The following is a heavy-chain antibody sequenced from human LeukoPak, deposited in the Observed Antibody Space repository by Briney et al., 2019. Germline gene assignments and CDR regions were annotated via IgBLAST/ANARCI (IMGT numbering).Heavy chain of an antibody. J-gene: IGHJ4*02. CDR1: GNSISSGDYY. Sequence: PSETLSLTCTVSGNSISSGDYYWSWIRQPAGKGLEWIGRIYTSGSTNYNPSLKSRVTMSVDTSKNQFSLKLSSVTAADTAVYYCARASYSYDINGWVPFDYWGQGTLVAVSS. D-gene: IGHD3-22*01. CDR3: ARASYSYDINGWVPFDY. CDR2: IYTSGST. V-gene: IGHV4-61*02.